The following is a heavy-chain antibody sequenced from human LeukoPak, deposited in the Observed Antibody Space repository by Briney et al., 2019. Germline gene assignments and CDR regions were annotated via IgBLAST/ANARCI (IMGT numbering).Heavy chain of an antibody. D-gene: IGHD3-10*01. CDR3: AKPSNYYGSATDAFDF. CDR1: GGSISSSYSY. CDR2: IYYSGST. V-gene: IGHV4-39*07. J-gene: IGHJ3*01. Sequence: KSSETLSLTCTVSGGSISSSYSYWGWIRQPPGKGLEWIGNIYYSGSTYYNPSLKSRVTISVDTSKNHFSLKLNSVTAADTAVYYCAKPSNYYGSATDAFDFWGQGQWSPSLQ.